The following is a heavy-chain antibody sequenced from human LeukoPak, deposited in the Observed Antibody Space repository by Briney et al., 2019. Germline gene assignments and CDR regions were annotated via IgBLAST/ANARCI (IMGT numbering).Heavy chain of an antibody. D-gene: IGHD6-19*01. CDR1: GFTLCSHW. J-gene: IGHJ4*02. CDR3: ARESAGGPDY. Sequence: GGSLRLSCAASGFTLCSHWMSWVRQAPGKGLEWVANIKQDGSEQYYVDSVRGRFTISRDNAKNSLYLQMNSLRAEDTAIYYCARESAGGPDYWGQGTLVTVSS. V-gene: IGHV3-7*05. CDR2: IKQDGSEQ.